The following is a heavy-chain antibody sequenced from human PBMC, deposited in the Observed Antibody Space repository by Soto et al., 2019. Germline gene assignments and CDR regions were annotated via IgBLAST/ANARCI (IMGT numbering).Heavy chain of an antibody. J-gene: IGHJ5*02. CDR1: GFTFSSYW. V-gene: IGHV3-74*01. D-gene: IGHD3-3*01. CDR2: INSDGSST. CDR3: ARAKVYDFWSPIPRGFGP. Sequence: GGSLRLSCAASGFTFSSYWMHWVRQAPGKGLVWVSRINSDGSSTSYADSVKGRFTISRDNAKNTLYLQMNSLRAEDTAVYYCARAKVYDFWSPIPRGFGPWGQGTLVTVSS.